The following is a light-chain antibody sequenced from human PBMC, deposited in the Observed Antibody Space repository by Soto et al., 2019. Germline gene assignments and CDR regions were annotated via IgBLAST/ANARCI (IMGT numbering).Light chain of an antibody. V-gene: IGKV1-39*01. CDR1: QIISSF. CDR3: QHSFSTPYT. J-gene: IGKJ2*01. CDR2: GAS. Sequence: DIQMTQSPSSLSASVGDRVTITCWASQIISSFLNWYQQEPGKAPKRLIYGASSLQRGVPSRFSGGGSGSDFTLTIGSLQPEDFAAYYCQHSFSTPYTFGQGTELEIK.